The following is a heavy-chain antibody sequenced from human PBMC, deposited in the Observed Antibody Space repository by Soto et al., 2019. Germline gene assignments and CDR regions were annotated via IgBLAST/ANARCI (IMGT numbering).Heavy chain of an antibody. CDR1: GGTFSSYA. D-gene: IGHD4-17*01. Sequence: QVQLVQSGAEVKKPGSSVKVSCKASGGTFSSYAISWVRQAPGQGLEWMGGIIPIFGTANYAQKFQGRVTITADESRSTAYMELSSLRSEDTAVYYCARDHVYGDYLLGFDYWGQGTLVTVSS. V-gene: IGHV1-69*12. J-gene: IGHJ4*02. CDR2: IIPIFGTA. CDR3: ARDHVYGDYLLGFDY.